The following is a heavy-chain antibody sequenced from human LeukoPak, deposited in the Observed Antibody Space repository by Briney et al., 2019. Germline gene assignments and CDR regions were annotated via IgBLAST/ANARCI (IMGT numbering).Heavy chain of an antibody. V-gene: IGHV3-23*01. CDR3: AKGLRSLAATTDPDY. CDR1: GFTFSSYA. Sequence: PGGSLRLSCAASGFTFSSYAMSWVRQAPVKGLEWVSAISGSGGSTYYADSVKGRFTISRDNSKNTLYLQMNSLRAEDTVVYYCAKGLRSLAATTDPDYWGQGTLVTVSS. D-gene: IGHD4-17*01. CDR2: ISGSGGST. J-gene: IGHJ4*02.